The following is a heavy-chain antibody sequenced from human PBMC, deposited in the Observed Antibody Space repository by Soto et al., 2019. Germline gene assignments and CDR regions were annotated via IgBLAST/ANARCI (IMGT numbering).Heavy chain of an antibody. D-gene: IGHD5-18*01. CDR1: GGSINSGGYC. CDR3: SRGILG. V-gene: IGHV4-31*03. J-gene: IGHJ4*02. Sequence: QVQLQESGPGLVKPSQTLSLTCTVSGGSINSGGYCWSWIRQHPGKGLGWIGCISYGGSTSYNPSLKSRVTISVGTSKNQFSLKLTSVTAADTAVYYCSRGILGWGQGALITVSS. CDR2: ISYGGST.